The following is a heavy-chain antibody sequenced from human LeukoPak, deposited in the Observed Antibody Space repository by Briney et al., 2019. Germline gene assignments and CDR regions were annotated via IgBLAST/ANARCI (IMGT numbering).Heavy chain of an antibody. D-gene: IGHD3-10*01. V-gene: IGHV4-34*01. CDR3: AAYGSGVAEDY. J-gene: IGHJ4*02. CDR1: GGSFSGYY. Sequence: PSETLSLTCAVYGGSFSGYYWSWIRQPPGKGLEWIGEINHSGSTNYNPSLKSRVTISVDTSKNQFSLKLSSVTAADTAVYYCAAYGSGVAEDYWGQGTLVTVSS. CDR2: INHSGST.